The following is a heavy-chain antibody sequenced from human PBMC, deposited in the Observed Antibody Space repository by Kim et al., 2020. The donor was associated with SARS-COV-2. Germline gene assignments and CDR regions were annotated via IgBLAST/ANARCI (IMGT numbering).Heavy chain of an antibody. CDR1: GGSFSGYY. D-gene: IGHD2-2*01. J-gene: IGHJ4*02. CDR2: INHSGST. V-gene: IGHV4-34*01. Sequence: SETLSLTCAVYGGSFSGYYWSWIRQPPGKGLEWIGEINHSGSTNYNPSLKSRVTISVDTSKNQFSLKLSSVTAADTAVYYCARGSPSSTSLGARGDYWGQGTLVTVSS. CDR3: ARGSPSSTSLGARGDY.